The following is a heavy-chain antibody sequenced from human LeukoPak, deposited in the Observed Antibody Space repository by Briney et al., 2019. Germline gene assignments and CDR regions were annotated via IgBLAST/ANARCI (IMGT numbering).Heavy chain of an antibody. J-gene: IGHJ4*02. D-gene: IGHD1-1*01. CDR1: GYLFTTYT. CDR3: ARGEDWNEETPFDY. V-gene: IGHV1-2*02. CDR2: INPNSGGT. Sequence: GASVTVSCKASGYLFTTYTVKWVRQAPGQGLEWMGSINPNSGGTNYAQKFQGRVTMTRDTSMSTAYMELRRLRSDDTAVYYCARGEDWNEETPFDYWGQGTLVTVSS.